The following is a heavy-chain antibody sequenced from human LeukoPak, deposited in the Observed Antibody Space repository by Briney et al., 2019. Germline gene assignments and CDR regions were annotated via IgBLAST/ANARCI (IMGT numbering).Heavy chain of an antibody. CDR1: GYTFTSYY. D-gene: IGHD6-13*01. J-gene: IGHJ4*02. CDR3: ARSGGSSSWSPFDY. V-gene: IGHV1-3*01. CDR2: INAGNGNT. Sequence: ASVKVSCKASGYTFTSYYMHWVRQAPGQGLEWMGWINAGNGNTKYSQKFQGRVTITRDTSASTAYMELSSLRSEDTAVYYCARSGGSSSWSPFDYWGQGTLVTVSS.